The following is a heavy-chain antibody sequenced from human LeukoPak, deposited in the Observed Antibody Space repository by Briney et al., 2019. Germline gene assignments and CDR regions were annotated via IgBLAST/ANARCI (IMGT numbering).Heavy chain of an antibody. D-gene: IGHD4-23*01. V-gene: IGHV1-2*02. Sequence: ASVKVSCKPSGYTFTGYYIHWVRLAPGQGLEWMGWINPNSGGTNFAQKFRSRVTMTRDTSISTAYMEVGSLRPDDTAVYFCARALPKKVATTITWGDAFDIWGQGTMVTVSS. CDR3: ARALPKKVATTITWGDAFDI. J-gene: IGHJ3*02. CDR2: INPNSGGT. CDR1: GYTFTGYY.